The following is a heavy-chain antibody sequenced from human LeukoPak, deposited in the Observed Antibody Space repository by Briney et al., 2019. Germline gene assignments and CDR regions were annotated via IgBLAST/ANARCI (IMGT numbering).Heavy chain of an antibody. D-gene: IGHD3-22*01. J-gene: IGHJ4*02. CDR2: IIPILGIA. Sequence: SVEVSCKASGGTFSSYAISWVRQAPGQGLEWMGRIIPILGIANYAQKFQGRVTITADKSTSTAYMELSSLRSEDTAVYYCAREAYYYDSSGYYPYYFDYWGQGTLVTVSS. CDR1: GGTFSSYA. CDR3: AREAYYYDSSGYYPYYFDY. V-gene: IGHV1-69*04.